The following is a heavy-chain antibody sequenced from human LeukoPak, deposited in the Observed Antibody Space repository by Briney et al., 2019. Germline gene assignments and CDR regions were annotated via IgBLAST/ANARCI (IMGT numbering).Heavy chain of an antibody. CDR1: GGSISSDY. D-gene: IGHD6-13*01. Sequence: PSETLSLTCTVSGGSISSDYWSWIRQPPGKGLEWIGYIYYSGSTNYNPSLKSRVTISVDTSKNQFSLKLSSVTAADTAVYYCARHFRQQAPGHLFDYWGQGTLVTVSS. CDR2: IYYSGST. CDR3: ARHFRQQAPGHLFDY. V-gene: IGHV4-59*08. J-gene: IGHJ4*02.